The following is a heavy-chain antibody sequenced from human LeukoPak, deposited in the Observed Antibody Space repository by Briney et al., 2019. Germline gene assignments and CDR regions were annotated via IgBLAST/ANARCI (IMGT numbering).Heavy chain of an antibody. V-gene: IGHV3-30*04. CDR1: GFTFSSYA. Sequence: GGSLRLSCAASGFTFSSYAMHWVRQAPGKGLEWVAVISYDGSNKYYADSAKGRFTISRDNSKNTLYLQMNSLRAEDTAVYYCARDQGRNIVVVPAAIVGIDYWGQGTLVTVSS. D-gene: IGHD2-2*01. CDR3: ARDQGRNIVVVPAAIVGIDY. J-gene: IGHJ4*02. CDR2: ISYDGSNK.